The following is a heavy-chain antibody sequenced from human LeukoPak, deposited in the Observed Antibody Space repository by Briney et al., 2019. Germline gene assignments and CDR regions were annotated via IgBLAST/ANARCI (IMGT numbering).Heavy chain of an antibody. CDR3: ARLITGTTTAFDI. V-gene: IGHV4-4*07. J-gene: IGHJ3*02. CDR2: IYTSGST. CDR1: GGSISGYY. D-gene: IGHD1-7*01. Sequence: SETLSLTCTVSGGSISGYYWNWIRQPAGKGLEWIGRIYTSGSTPYNPSLKSRVTMSVDTSKNQFSLKLSSVTAADTAVYYCARLITGTTTAFDIWGQGTMVTVSS.